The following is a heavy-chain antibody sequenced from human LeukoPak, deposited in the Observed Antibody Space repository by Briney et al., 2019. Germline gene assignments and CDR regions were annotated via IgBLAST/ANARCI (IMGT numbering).Heavy chain of an antibody. V-gene: IGHV3-9*01. Sequence: GGSLRLSCAASGFTFDDYAMHWVRQAPGKGLEWVSGISWNSGSIGYADSVKGRFTISRDNAKNSLYLQMNSLRAEDTALYYCAKDICPGGSGSVRCPFDYWGQGTLVTVSS. CDR1: GFTFDDYA. J-gene: IGHJ4*02. CDR2: ISWNSGSI. D-gene: IGHD3-10*01. CDR3: AKDICPGGSGSVRCPFDY.